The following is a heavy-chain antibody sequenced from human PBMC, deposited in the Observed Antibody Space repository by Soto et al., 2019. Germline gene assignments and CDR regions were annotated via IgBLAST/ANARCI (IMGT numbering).Heavy chain of an antibody. V-gene: IGHV3-30*18. CDR2: ISYDGSNK. CDR1: GFTFSSYG. CDR3: AKNRPLDY. J-gene: IGHJ4*02. Sequence: QVQLVESGGGVVQPGRSLRLSCAASGFTFSSYGMHWVRQAPGKGLEWVAVISYDGSNKYYADSVKGRFTISRDNSKNTLYLQMNSLRAEDTAVYYCAKNRPLDYWGQGTLVTVSS.